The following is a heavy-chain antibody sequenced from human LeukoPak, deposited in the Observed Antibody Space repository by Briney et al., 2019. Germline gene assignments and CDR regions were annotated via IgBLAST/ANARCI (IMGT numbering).Heavy chain of an antibody. D-gene: IGHD2-2*01. CDR1: GGSFSGYY. CDR3: ARNVAVVVPAAMRRGIDP. J-gene: IGHJ5*02. V-gene: IGHV4-34*01. Sequence: SETLSLTCAVYGGSFSGYYWSWIRQPPGKGREWIGEINHSGSTNYNPSLKSRVTISVDTSKNQFSLKLSPVTAADTAVYYCARNVAVVVPAAMRRGIDPWGQGTLVTVSS. CDR2: INHSGST.